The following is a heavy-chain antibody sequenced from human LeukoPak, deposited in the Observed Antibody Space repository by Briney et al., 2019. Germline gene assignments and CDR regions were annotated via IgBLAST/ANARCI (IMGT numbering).Heavy chain of an antibody. CDR3: ARSIAVAVFRTQGWFDP. V-gene: IGHV4-59*01. CDR2: IYYSGST. Sequence: PSETLSLTCTVSGGSISSYYWSWIRQPPGKGLEWIGYIYYSGSTNYNSSLKSRVTISVDTSKNQFSLKLSSVTAADTAVYYCARSIAVAVFRTQGWFDPWGQGTLVTVSS. CDR1: GGSISSYY. J-gene: IGHJ5*02. D-gene: IGHD6-19*01.